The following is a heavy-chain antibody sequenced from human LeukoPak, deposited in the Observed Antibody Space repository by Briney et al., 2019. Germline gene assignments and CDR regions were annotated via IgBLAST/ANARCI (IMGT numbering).Heavy chain of an antibody. CDR2: ISAYNGNT. V-gene: IGHV1-18*04. J-gene: IGHJ3*02. D-gene: IGHD2-2*01. Sequence: GASVKVSCKASGYTFTSYYMHWVRQAPGQGLEWMGWISAYNGNTNYAQKLQGRVTMTTDTSTSTAYMELRSLRSDDTAVYYCARDRSSTSGAFDIWGQGTMVTVSS. CDR1: GYTFTSYY. CDR3: ARDRSSTSGAFDI.